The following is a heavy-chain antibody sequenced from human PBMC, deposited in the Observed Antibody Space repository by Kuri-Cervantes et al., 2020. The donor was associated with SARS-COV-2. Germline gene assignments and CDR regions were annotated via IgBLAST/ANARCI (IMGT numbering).Heavy chain of an antibody. D-gene: IGHD2-15*01. V-gene: IGHV3-7*01. Sequence: GGSLRLSCAASGFTFSSYWMSWVRQAPGKGLEWVANIKQDGSEKYYVDSVKGRFTISRDNAENSLYLQMNSLRAEDTAVYYCARDRVVEAFDIWGQGTMVTVSS. CDR1: GFTFSSYW. J-gene: IGHJ3*02. CDR2: IKQDGSEK. CDR3: ARDRVVEAFDI.